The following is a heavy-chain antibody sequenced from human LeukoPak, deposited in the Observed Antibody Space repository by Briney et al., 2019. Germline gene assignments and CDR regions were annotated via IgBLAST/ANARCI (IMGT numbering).Heavy chain of an antibody. CDR2: ISSSGSTI. CDR3: ARTVVAARPNRWFDP. CDR1: GFTFSDYY. Sequence: GGSLRLSCAASGFTFSDYYMSWIRQAPGKGLEWVSYISSSGSTIYYADSVKVRFTISRDNAKTSLYLQMNSLRAEDTAVYYCARTVVAARPNRWFDPWGQGTLVTVSS. V-gene: IGHV3-11*01. J-gene: IGHJ5*02. D-gene: IGHD6-6*01.